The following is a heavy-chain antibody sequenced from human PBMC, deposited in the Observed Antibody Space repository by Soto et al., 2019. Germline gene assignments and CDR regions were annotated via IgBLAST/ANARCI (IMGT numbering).Heavy chain of an antibody. CDR3: AKRFGFVGAKRDEYNFDY. CDR1: GFTFSSYP. J-gene: IGHJ4*02. V-gene: IGHV3-23*01. D-gene: IGHD1-26*01. CDR2: ISTSGGNT. Sequence: PGGSLRLSCAASGFTFSSYPMSWVRQAPGKGLGWVSSISTSGGNTYYADSVKGRFAISRDNSKNTLYLQMNSPRAEDTAVYYCAKRFGFVGAKRDEYNFDYWGQGTLVTVSS.